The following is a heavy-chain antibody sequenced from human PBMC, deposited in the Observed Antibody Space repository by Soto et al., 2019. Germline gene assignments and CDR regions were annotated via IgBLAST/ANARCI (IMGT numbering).Heavy chain of an antibody. J-gene: IGHJ6*02. V-gene: IGHV3-30*18. CDR1: RFTFSSYG. D-gene: IGHD6-13*01. CDR3: AKASSSWDGYYYYGMDV. Sequence: PGGPLRLSCAASRFTFSSYGIHWVRKAPGKGLEWVAVISYDGSNKYYADSVKGRFTISRDNSKNTLYLQMDSLRAEDSAVYYCAKASSSWDGYYYYGMDVWGPGTTVTVS. CDR2: ISYDGSNK.